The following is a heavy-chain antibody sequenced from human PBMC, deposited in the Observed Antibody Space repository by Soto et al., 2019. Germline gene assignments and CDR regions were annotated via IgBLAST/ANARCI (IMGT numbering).Heavy chain of an antibody. J-gene: IGHJ3*02. CDR2: IYYSGST. CDR3: VSESTVTDAFDI. CDR1: GGSISSGGYY. D-gene: IGHD4-17*01. Sequence: SETLSLTCTVSGGSISSGGYYWSWLRQHPGKGLEWIGYIYYSGSTNHNPSLKGRVTISVDTSKNQFSLKLSSVTAADTAVYYCVSESTVTDAFDIWGQGTMVTV. V-gene: IGHV4-61*08.